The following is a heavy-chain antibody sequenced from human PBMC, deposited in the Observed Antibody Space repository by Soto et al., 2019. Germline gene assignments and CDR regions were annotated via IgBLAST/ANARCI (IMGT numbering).Heavy chain of an antibody. J-gene: IGHJ3*01. CDR3: ARAFFYQGSDSRGYYFDAFDF. CDR2: ISAHTGSS. D-gene: IGHD3-22*01. Sequence: QVQLVQSGAEVKKPGASVKVSCKASGYTFTSSGMSWVRQAPGQGLEWVGWISAHTGSSEYAQRFHVRVPMTTDTSTSTDYMELRSMRSAATAVYYCARAFFYQGSDSRGYYFDAFDFWGPGTLVTVSS. V-gene: IGHV1-18*01. CDR1: GYTFTSSG.